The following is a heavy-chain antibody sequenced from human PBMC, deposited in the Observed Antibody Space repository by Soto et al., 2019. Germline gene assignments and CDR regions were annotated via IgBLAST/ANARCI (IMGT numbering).Heavy chain of an antibody. CDR3: ARDYYDSSDYTTNWFDP. CDR2: TYHSGNP. Sequence: SETLSLTCTVSGGSISSGGYYWSWIRQPPGKALEWIGHTYHSGNPYYNPSLKSRVIISVDRSKNQFSLKVRSVTAADTAVYYCARDYYDSSDYTTNWFDPWGQGTLVTVSS. D-gene: IGHD3-22*01. V-gene: IGHV4-30-2*01. J-gene: IGHJ5*02. CDR1: GGSISSGGYY.